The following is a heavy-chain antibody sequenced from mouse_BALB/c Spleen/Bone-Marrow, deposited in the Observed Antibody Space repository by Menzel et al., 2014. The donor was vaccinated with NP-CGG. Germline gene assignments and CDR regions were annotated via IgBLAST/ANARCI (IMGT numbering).Heavy chain of an antibody. CDR3: ARSRGLYDYWYFDV. V-gene: IGHV1-69*02. CDR1: GYNFTSYW. J-gene: IGHJ1*01. D-gene: IGHD2-3*01. Sequence: QVHVKQSGAELVKPGASVMLSCKASGYNFTSYWMNWVKQRPGQGLEWIGEIDPTDNYINYNQKVKDKGTLTVDKSSSTAYMQLSSLTSEDSAVYYCARSRGLYDYWYFDVWGAGTTVTVSS. CDR2: IDPTDNYI.